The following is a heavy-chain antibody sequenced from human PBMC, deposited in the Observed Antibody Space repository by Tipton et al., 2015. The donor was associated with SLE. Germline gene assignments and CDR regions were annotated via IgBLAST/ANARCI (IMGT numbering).Heavy chain of an antibody. D-gene: IGHD3-10*01. CDR3: ARVADYYGSGHYYYYMDV. J-gene: IGHJ6*03. CDR2: IYYSGST. V-gene: IGHV4-59*01. CDR1: GGSISSYY. Sequence: TLSLTCTVSGGSISSYYWGWIRQPPGKGLEWIGYIYYSGSTNYNPSLKSRVTISVDTSKNQFSLKLSSVTAADTAVYYCARVADYYGSGHYYYYMDVWDKGTTVTVSS.